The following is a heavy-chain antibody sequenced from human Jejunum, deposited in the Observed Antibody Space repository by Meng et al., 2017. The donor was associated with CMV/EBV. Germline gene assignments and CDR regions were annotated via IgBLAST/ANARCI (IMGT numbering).Heavy chain of an antibody. J-gene: IGHJ4*02. CDR1: GFIFTDYY. D-gene: IGHD7-27*01. CDR3: VRDNWGLDY. Sequence: EAQVVESGGGFVQPVWSLRLSCSASGFIFTDYYMDWVRQAPGKGLEWVGRAKPKSYTTQLAASVEGRFTISRDDSKNSLFLQMNNLKTEDTALYYCVRDNWGLDYWGQGTLVTVSS. V-gene: IGHV3-72*01. CDR2: AKPKSYTT.